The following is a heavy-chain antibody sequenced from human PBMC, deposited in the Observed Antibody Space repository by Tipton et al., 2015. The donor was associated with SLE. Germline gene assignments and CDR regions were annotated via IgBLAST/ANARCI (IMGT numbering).Heavy chain of an antibody. D-gene: IGHD3-22*01. CDR3: ARQPYYESPFDY. V-gene: IGHV4-59*08. CDR2: FYGGST. J-gene: IGHJ4*02. Sequence: TLSLTCTVFGGSLSSYYWSWIRQPPGKGLEWIGYFYGGSTSYNPSLRGRVTISGDTSKNQFSLTLNSVTAADTAVYFCARQPYYESPFDYWGQGTLVTVSS. CDR1: GGSLSSYY.